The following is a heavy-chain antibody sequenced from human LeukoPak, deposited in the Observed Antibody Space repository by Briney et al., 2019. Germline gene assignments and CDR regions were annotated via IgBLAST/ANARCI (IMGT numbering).Heavy chain of an antibody. CDR1: GDPVSRGSYY. CDR3: ARGFARGWYSRYDP. D-gene: IGHD6-19*01. Sequence: PSETLSLTCTVSGDPVSRGSYYWSWIRQPPGKELEWIGYVYHTGSTNYNPSLKSRVTISVDTSKNEFSLKMTSVTAADTAVYYCARGFARGWYSRYDPWGQGTLVTVSS. V-gene: IGHV4-61*01. CDR2: VYHTGST. J-gene: IGHJ5*02.